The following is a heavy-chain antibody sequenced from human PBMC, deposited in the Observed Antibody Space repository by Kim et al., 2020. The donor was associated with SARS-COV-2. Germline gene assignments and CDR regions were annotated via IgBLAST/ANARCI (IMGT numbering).Heavy chain of an antibody. CDR1: GYSFSTYT. D-gene: IGHD5-18*01. J-gene: IGHJ4*02. CDR3: ARGGLTAMGYFDL. V-gene: IGHV1-3*01. CDR2: INAGNGNT. Sequence: ASVKVSCKASGYSFSTYTMHWVRQAPGQRLEWMGWINAGNGNTKYSQRFQGRVTVTRDTSANTAYMELSSLTSEDTAIYYCARGGLTAMGYFDLWGQGTL.